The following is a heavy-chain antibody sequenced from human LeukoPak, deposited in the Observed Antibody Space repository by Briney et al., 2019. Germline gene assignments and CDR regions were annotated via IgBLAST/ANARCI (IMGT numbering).Heavy chain of an antibody. J-gene: IGHJ4*02. CDR1: GFTFSSYG. D-gene: IGHD2-2*02. CDR3: ARGYCTSTSCYNDY. Sequence: PGGSLRLSCAASGFTFSSYGMHWVRQAPGKGLEWVATTSFDVSNKYYADSVKGRFTISRDNSKNTLYLQMNSLRTEDTAVYSCARGYCTSTSCYNDYWGQGTLVTVSS. V-gene: IGHV3-30*19. CDR2: TSFDVSNK.